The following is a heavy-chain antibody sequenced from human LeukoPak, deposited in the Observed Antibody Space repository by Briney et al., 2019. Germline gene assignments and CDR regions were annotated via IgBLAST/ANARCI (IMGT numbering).Heavy chain of an antibody. CDR1: GFTFSSYG. J-gene: IGHJ4*02. V-gene: IGHV3-23*01. CDR3: AKRVGSYGHFDY. CDR2: ITGSDT. D-gene: IGHD5-18*01. Sequence: GGSLRLSCAASGFTFSSYGMGWVRQAPGKGLEWVSAITGSDTYYADSVRGRFTISRDNSKNTLYLQMNSLGAEDTAVYYCAKRVGSYGHFDYWGQGTLVTVSS.